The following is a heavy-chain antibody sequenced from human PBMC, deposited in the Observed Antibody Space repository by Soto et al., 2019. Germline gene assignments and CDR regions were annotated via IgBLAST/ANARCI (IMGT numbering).Heavy chain of an antibody. CDR2: ISYDGSNK. J-gene: IGHJ6*02. Sequence: QVQLVESGGGVVQPGRSLRLSCAASGFTFSSYGMHWVRQAPGKGLEWVAVISYDGSNKYYADSVKGRFTISRDNSKNPLYLQMNSLRAEDTAVYYCAKPLGGSYYYGMDVWGQGTTVTVSS. V-gene: IGHV3-30*18. D-gene: IGHD1-1*01. CDR1: GFTFSSYG. CDR3: AKPLGGSYYYGMDV.